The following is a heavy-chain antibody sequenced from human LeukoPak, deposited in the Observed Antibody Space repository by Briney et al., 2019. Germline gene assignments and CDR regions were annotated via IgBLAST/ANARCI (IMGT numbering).Heavy chain of an antibody. V-gene: IGHV1-24*01. Sequence: GASVKVSCKISGYSLSDLSIHWVREAPGEGLEWMGGFDSENNKMVYSQKFQGRVTMTEDTSADTAYMELTSLRSEDTAVYFCATDRVCRSSGRSWGFFDYWGQGTLVIVSS. D-gene: IGHD6-19*01. CDR2: FDSENNKM. CDR1: GYSLSDLS. J-gene: IGHJ4*02. CDR3: ATDRVCRSSGRSWGFFDY.